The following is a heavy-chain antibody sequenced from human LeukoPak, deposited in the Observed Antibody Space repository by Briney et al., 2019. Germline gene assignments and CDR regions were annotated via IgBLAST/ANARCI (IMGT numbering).Heavy chain of an antibody. J-gene: IGHJ6*03. D-gene: IGHD3-3*01. CDR1: GFIFSNYG. Sequence: PGRSLRLSCGASGFIFSNYGMHWVRQAPGKGLEWVAVISSDGSNKNYADSVKGRFTISRDNSKNTLYLQMNSLRPEDTAVYYCARQGSGYSYSHYYYYMDVWGKGTTVTVSS. CDR3: ARQGSGYSYSHYYYYMDV. V-gene: IGHV3-30*03. CDR2: ISSDGSNK.